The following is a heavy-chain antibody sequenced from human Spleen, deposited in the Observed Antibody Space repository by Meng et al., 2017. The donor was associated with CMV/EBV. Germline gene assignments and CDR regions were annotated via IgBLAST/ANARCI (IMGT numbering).Heavy chain of an antibody. CDR1: GYTFTSYS. Sequence: ASVKVSCKASGYTFTSYSISWVRQAPGQGLEWMGWISAYNGNTNYAQKLQGRVTMTTDTSTSTAYMELRSLRSDDTAVYYCARVRLGRSSRLFYFDYWGQGTLVTVSS. D-gene: IGHD6-13*01. CDR2: ISAYNGNT. CDR3: ARVRLGRSSRLFYFDY. V-gene: IGHV1-18*01. J-gene: IGHJ4*02.